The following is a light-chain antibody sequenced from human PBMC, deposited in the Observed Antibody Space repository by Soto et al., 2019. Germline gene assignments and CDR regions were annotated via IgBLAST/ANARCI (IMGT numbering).Light chain of an antibody. J-gene: IGKJ1*01. Sequence: DIQMTQSPSTLSASVGDRVTITCRASQTISSWLAWYQQKPGKAPKLLIYDASNLESGVPSRFSGSGSGTEFTLTINSPQPDDFATYYCQQYNTYPWTFGQGTKVEFK. V-gene: IGKV1-5*01. CDR1: QTISSW. CDR3: QQYNTYPWT. CDR2: DAS.